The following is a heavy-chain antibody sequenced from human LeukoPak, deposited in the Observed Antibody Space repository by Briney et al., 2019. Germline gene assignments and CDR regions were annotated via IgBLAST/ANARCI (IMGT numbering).Heavy chain of an antibody. CDR2: MSYSGST. V-gene: IGHV4-59*01. J-gene: IGHJ6*03. CDR1: GGSSSTYY. Sequence: RTSETLSLTCSVSGGSSSTYYWSWIRQPPGKGLEWIGYMSYSGSTNYNPSLKSRVTISGDTSKNHFSLKLRSVTAADTAVYYCARVIMSSVYYYYMDVWGKGTTVTVSS. D-gene: IGHD3-3*01. CDR3: ARVIMSSVYYYYMDV.